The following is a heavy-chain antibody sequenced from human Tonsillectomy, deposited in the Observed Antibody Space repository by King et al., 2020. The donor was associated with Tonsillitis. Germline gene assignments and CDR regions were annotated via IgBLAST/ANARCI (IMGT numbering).Heavy chain of an antibody. Sequence: VQLQESGPGLVKPSETLSLTCTVSGGSISSYYWSWIRQPPGKGLEWIGYIYYSGSTNYNPSLKSRVTISVDTSKNQFSLKLSSVTAADTAVYYCARSRQAHIAVAGPYFDYWGQGTLVTVSS. CDR3: ARSRQAHIAVAGPYFDY. CDR2: IYYSGST. V-gene: IGHV4-59*08. CDR1: GGSISSYY. D-gene: IGHD6-19*01. J-gene: IGHJ4*02.